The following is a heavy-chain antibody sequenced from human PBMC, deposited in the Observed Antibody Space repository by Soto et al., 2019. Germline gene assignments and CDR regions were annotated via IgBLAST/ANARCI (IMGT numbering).Heavy chain of an antibody. CDR2: ISAYNGNT. D-gene: IGHD2-2*01. V-gene: IGHV1-18*01. CDR1: GYTFTSYG. CDR3: ARGFDIVVVPAATNYYYYGMDV. J-gene: IGHJ6*02. Sequence: GASVKVSCKASGYTFTSYGISWVRQAPGQGLEWMGWISAYNGNTNYAQKLQGRVTMTTDTSTSTAYMELRSLRSDDTAVYYCARGFDIVVVPAATNYYYYGMDVWGQGTTVTVSS.